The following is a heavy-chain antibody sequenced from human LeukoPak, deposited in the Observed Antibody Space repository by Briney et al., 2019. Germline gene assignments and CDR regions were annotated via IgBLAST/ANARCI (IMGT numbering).Heavy chain of an antibody. CDR1: GFTFSSYA. CDR3: AVLSSSWSGY. J-gene: IGHJ4*02. V-gene: IGHV3-23*01. D-gene: IGHD6-13*01. Sequence: GGSLRLSCAASGFTFSSYAMSWVRQAPGRGLEWVSSISCRDGSTYCADSGKGRFTISRDNSKNTLYLKMNSLRSEDTDVYSCAVLSSSWSGYWGQGTLVTVSS. CDR2: ISCRDGST.